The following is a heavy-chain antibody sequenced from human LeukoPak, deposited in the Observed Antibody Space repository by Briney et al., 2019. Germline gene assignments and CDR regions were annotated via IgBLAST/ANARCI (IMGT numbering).Heavy chain of an antibody. J-gene: IGHJ4*02. D-gene: IGHD3-10*01. CDR2: IYYSGST. V-gene: IGHV4-39*01. CDR3: ASDIPLHYYGSGSYGG. CDR1: GGSISSSSYY. Sequence: SETLSLTCTVSGGSISSSSYYWGWIRQPPGKGLEWIGSIYYSGSTYYNPSLNSRVTISVDTSKNQFSLKLSSVTAADTAVYYCASDIPLHYYGSGSYGGWGQGTLVTVSS.